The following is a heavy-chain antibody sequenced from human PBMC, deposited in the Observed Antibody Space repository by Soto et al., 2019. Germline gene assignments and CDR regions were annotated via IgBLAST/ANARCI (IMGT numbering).Heavy chain of an antibody. CDR1: GFTFSGYA. J-gene: IGHJ4*02. CDR3: ARGTGKSRTVDFDY. V-gene: IGHV3-30-3*01. CDR2: ISDDGSNK. D-gene: IGHD3-10*01. Sequence: QVQLVESGAGVVQPGRSLRLSCAASGFTFSGYAMHWVRQAPGKGLEWVAVISDDGSNKYYADSVKGRFTISRDNSNNTLNVEMNSLRVEDTAGDYCARGTGKSRTVDFDYWGQGTLITVSS.